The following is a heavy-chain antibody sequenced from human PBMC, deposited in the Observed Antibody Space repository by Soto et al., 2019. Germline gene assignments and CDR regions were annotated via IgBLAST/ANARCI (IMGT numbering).Heavy chain of an antibody. V-gene: IGHV4-59*01. J-gene: IGHJ5*02. CDR3: ARDMSRVVVAATLGAWFDP. CDR2: IYYSGST. Sequence: PSETLSLTCTVSGGSISSYYWSWIRQPPGKGLEWIVYIYYSGSTNYNPSLKSRVTISVDTSKNQFSLKLSSVTAADTAVYYCARDMSRVVVAATLGAWFDPWGQGTLVTVSS. CDR1: GGSISSYY. D-gene: IGHD2-15*01.